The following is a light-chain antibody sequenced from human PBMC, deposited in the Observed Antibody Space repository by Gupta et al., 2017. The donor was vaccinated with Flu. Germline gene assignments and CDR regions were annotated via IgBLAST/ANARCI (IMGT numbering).Light chain of an antibody. J-gene: IGLJ3*02. V-gene: IGLV3-21*02. CDR2: DDS. CDR3: QVWDSSSHHRV. Sequence: GGSNIVTKSVRWYQQKPGQAPVLVVQDDSDRPSGIPERFSGSNSGNTATLTISRVEAGDEADYYCQVWDSSSHHRVFGGGTKLTVL. CDR1: NIVTKS.